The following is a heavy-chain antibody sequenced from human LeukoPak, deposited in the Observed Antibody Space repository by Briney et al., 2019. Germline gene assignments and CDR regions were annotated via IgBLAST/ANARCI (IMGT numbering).Heavy chain of an antibody. CDR1: GGSSSRGNFY. D-gene: IGHD2-8*01. CDR3: AKDDLPSHFGLCTSFDP. V-gene: IGHV4-61*02. CDR2: ICSDGHN. Sequence: SETLSLTCSVSGGSSSRGNFYWNWIRRPVGKGLGWIGRICSDGHNNYNPSLKSRVTIQTETSKIHVALPLNSCAPAGAALYYCAKDDLPSHFGLCTSFDPWGQGDLVTVSS. J-gene: IGHJ5*02.